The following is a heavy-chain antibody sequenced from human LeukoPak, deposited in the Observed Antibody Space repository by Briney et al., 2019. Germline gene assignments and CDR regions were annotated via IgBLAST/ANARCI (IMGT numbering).Heavy chain of an antibody. CDR1: GGSFSGYY. Sequence: SETLSLTCAVYGGSFSGYYWSWIRQPPGKGLEWIGEINHSGSTNYNPSLKSRVTISVDTSKNQFSLKLSSVTAADTAVYYCARAVTGIAVAGTHAFDIWGQGTMVTVSS. J-gene: IGHJ3*02. V-gene: IGHV4-34*01. CDR3: ARAVTGIAVAGTHAFDI. D-gene: IGHD6-19*01. CDR2: INHSGST.